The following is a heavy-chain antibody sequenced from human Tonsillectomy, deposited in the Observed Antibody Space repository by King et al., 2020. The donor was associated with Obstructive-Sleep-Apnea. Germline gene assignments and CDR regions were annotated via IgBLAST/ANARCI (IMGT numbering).Heavy chain of an antibody. CDR2: ISWNSGSI. CDR3: AKDCCQNDWYQKYFDY. D-gene: IGHD3-9*01. V-gene: IGHV3-9*01. CDR1: GFTFDDYA. J-gene: IGHJ4*02. Sequence: QLVQSGGGLVQPGRSLRLSCAASGFTFDDYAMHWVRQAPGKGLEWVSGISWNSGSIAYADSVKGRFTISRDNAKNSLYLEMNSLRAEDTALYYCAKDCCQNDWYQKYFDYWGQGTLVTVSS.